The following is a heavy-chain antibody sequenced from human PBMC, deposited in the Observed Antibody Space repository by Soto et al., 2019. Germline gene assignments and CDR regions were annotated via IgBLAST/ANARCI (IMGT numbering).Heavy chain of an antibody. V-gene: IGHV2-5*02. CDR2: IYWDDDK. Sequence: QITLKESGPTLVKPTQTLTLTCTFSGFSLSTSGVGVGWIRQPPGKALEWLALIYWDDDKRYSPSLKSRLTITKDTSKNQVVLTMTDMDPVDTATYYGAHKSEPAHNWNYYYWGQGTLVTVSS. J-gene: IGHJ4*02. CDR1: GFSLSTSGVG. D-gene: IGHD1-7*01. CDR3: AHKSEPAHNWNYYY.